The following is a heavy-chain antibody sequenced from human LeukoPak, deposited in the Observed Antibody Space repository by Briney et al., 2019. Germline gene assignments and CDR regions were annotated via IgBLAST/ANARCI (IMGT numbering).Heavy chain of an antibody. D-gene: IGHD5-24*01. CDR3: TTDQGDGYNFGWFDP. J-gene: IGHJ5*02. Sequence: GGSLRLSCAASGFTFSNAWMSWVRKAPGKGLEWVGRIKSRTDGGTTDYAAPVKGRFTISRHDSKNTLYLQMNSLKTEDTAVYYCTTDQGDGYNFGWFDPWGQGTLVTVSS. CDR1: GFTFSNAW. CDR2: IKSRTDGGTT. V-gene: IGHV3-15*01.